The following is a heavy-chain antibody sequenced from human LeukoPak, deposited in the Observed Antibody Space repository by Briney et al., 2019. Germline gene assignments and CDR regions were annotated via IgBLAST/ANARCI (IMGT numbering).Heavy chain of an antibody. Sequence: SETLSLTCAVYGGSFSGYYWSWIRQPPGKGLEWIGEINHSGSTNYNPSLKSRVTISVDTSKNQFSLKLSSVTAADTAVYYCASAELDTAMVQRNDYWGQGTLVTVSS. J-gene: IGHJ4*02. CDR1: GGSFSGYY. CDR2: INHSGST. D-gene: IGHD5-18*01. CDR3: ASAELDTAMVQRNDY. V-gene: IGHV4-34*01.